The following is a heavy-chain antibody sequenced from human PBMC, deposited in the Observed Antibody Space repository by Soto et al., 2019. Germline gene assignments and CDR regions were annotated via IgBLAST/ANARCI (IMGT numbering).Heavy chain of an antibody. Sequence: GGSLRLSCGASGFTFISNEMNWVRQAPGKGLEWISYISSSGSTKYYADSVKGRFTISRDNAKNSLFLQMNSLTVEDRAVYYCARGYTGGWSRGGYFDYWGQGALVTVSS. CDR3: ARGYTGGWSRGGYFDY. CDR1: GFTFISNE. D-gene: IGHD6-19*01. CDR2: ISSSGSTK. V-gene: IGHV3-48*03. J-gene: IGHJ4*02.